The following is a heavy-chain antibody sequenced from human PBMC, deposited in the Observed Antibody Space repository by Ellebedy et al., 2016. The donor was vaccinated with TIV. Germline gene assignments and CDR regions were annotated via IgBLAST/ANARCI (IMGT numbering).Heavy chain of an antibody. J-gene: IGHJ4*02. CDR2: ISGSGGST. D-gene: IGHD3-10*01. CDR1: GFSFSNYA. V-gene: IGHV3-23*01. CDR3: AQEPFGSPVAY. Sequence: GESLKISCAASGFSFSNYAMSWVRQTPGKGLEWVSLISGSGGSTYYADSVKGRFTISRDNSKSTLYLQMHSPRVEDTAVYYCAQEPFGSPVAYWGQGTQVTVSP.